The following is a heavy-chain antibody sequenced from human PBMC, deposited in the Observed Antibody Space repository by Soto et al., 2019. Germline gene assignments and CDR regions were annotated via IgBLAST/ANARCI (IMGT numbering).Heavy chain of an antibody. CDR3: ARALLITMIVVVPNRFVAFDI. J-gene: IGHJ3*02. Sequence: GASVKVSCKASGYTFTSYYMHGVRQAPGQGLEWMGIINPSGGSTSYAQKFQGRVTMTRDTSTSTVYMELSSLRSEDTAVYYCARALLITMIVVVPNRFVAFDIWGQGTMVTVSS. D-gene: IGHD3-22*01. V-gene: IGHV1-46*03. CDR1: GYTFTSYY. CDR2: INPSGGST.